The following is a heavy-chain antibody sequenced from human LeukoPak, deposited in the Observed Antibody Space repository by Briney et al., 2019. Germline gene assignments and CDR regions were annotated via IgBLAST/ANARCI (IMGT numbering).Heavy chain of an antibody. Sequence: GESLKISCKGSGYRFSNYWIAWVRQMPGKGLEWMGIIYPSDSDTTYSPSFQGQVTISADKSINTAYLQWNSLKASDTAMYYCARHEDSDYVWGSYRTWFDPWGQGTLVTASS. J-gene: IGHJ5*02. D-gene: IGHD3-16*02. V-gene: IGHV5-51*01. CDR2: IYPSDSDT. CDR3: ARHEDSDYVWGSYRTWFDP. CDR1: GYRFSNYW.